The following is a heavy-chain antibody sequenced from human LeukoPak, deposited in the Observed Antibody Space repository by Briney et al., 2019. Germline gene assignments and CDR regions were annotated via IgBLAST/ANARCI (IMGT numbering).Heavy chain of an antibody. V-gene: IGHV4-38-2*02. CDR2: IYHSGST. CDR3: ARLRS. J-gene: IGHJ4*02. D-gene: IGHD3-10*01. Sequence: SETLSLTCTVSGYSISSGYYWGWIRQPPGKGLEWIGSIYHSGSTYYNPSLKSRVTISVDTSKNQFSLKLSSVTSADTAVYYGARLRSWGQGTLVTVSS. CDR1: GYSISSGYY.